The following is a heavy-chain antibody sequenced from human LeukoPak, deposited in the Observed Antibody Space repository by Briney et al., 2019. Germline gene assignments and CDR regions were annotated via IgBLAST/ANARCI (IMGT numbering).Heavy chain of an antibody. CDR3: AIVTNQFDY. CDR1: GLTFSIYA. CDR2: ISGGGEDT. V-gene: IGHV3-23*01. D-gene: IGHD4-17*01. Sequence: GESLRLSCAAAGLTFSIYAMTWVRQAPGKGLEWVSGISGGGEDTYYADSVKGRFTISRDNSKNTLFLQMNSRRAEDTAVYYCAIVTNQFDYWGQGTLVTVSS. J-gene: IGHJ4*02.